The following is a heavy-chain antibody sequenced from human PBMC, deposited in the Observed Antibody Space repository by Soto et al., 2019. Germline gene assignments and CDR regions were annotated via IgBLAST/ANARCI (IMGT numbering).Heavy chain of an antibody. CDR2: IYYSGST. CDR1: GGSISSYY. Sequence: SETLSLTCTGSGGSISSYYWSWIRQPPGKGLEWIGYIYYSGSTNYNPSLKSRVTISVDTSKNQFSLKLSSVTAADTAVYYCARDRYDILAPYYYGMDVWGQGTTVTVSS. CDR3: ARDRYDILAPYYYGMDV. D-gene: IGHD3-9*01. V-gene: IGHV4-59*01. J-gene: IGHJ6*02.